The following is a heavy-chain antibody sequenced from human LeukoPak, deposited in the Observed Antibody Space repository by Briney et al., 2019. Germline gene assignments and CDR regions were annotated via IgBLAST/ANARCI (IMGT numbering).Heavy chain of an antibody. CDR1: GGSISSYY. J-gene: IGHJ5*02. CDR2: IYYSGST. CDR3: ARAGYSSGWYWFDP. Sequence: SETLSLTCTVSGGSISSYYWSWIRQPPGKGLEWIGYIYYSGSTNYNPSLKSRVTISVDTSKNQFSLKLSSVTAADTAVYYCARAGYSSGWYWFDPWGQGTLVTVSS. V-gene: IGHV4-59*01. D-gene: IGHD6-19*01.